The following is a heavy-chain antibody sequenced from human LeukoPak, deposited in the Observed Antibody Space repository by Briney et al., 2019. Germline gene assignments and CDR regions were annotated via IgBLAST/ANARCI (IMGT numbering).Heavy chain of an antibody. D-gene: IGHD3-10*01. V-gene: IGHV4-39*01. CDR2: IFYSGNT. J-gene: IGHJ6*02. Sequence: SETLSLTCTVSGGSINSSRYYWGWIRQPPGKGLEWIGSIFYSGNTYYNPSLRSRVTMSGDTSKNQFSLKLSSVTAADTSVYYCARHKLGVVRGVAGYYYGMDVWGQGTTVTVSS. CDR1: GGSINSSRYY. CDR3: ARHKLGVVRGVAGYYYGMDV.